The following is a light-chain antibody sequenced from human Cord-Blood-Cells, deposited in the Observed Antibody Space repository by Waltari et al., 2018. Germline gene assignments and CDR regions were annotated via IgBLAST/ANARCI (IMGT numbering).Light chain of an antibody. CDR3: QSYDSSLSGSWV. V-gene: IGLV1-40*01. CDR1: RSNIRAGYD. CDR2: GNS. J-gene: IGLJ3*02. Sequence: QSVLTQPPSVSGAPGQRVTISCTGSRSNIRAGYDVHWSQQLPGTAPKLLIYGNSNRPSGVPDRFSGSKSGTSASLAITGLQAEDEADYYCQSYDSSLSGSWVFGGGTKLTVL.